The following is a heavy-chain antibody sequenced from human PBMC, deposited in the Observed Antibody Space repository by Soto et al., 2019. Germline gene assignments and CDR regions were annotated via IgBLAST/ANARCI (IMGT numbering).Heavy chain of an antibody. CDR2: VSHDGLAQ. CDR3: AKETIAVGGPNYFDY. V-gene: IGHV3-30*18. Sequence: QVQLVESGGGVVQPGRSLRLLCEGSGFTFSRYGMHWVRQAPGMGLEWVAVVSHDGLAQYYGDSVKGRFTISRDNSQNTLYLQMNNLRTEDTAIYYCAKETIAVGGPNYFDYWGQGTLDTVSS. J-gene: IGHJ4*02. D-gene: IGHD6-19*01. CDR1: GFTFSRYG.